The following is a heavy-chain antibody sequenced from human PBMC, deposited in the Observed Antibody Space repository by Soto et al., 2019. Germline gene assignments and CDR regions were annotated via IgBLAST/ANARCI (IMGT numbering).Heavy chain of an antibody. CDR2: ISSSSSYI. V-gene: IGHV3-21*01. Sequence: GGSLRLSCAASGFTFSSYSMNWVRQAPGKGLEWVSSISSSSSYIYYADSVKGRFTISRDNAKNSLYLQMNSLRAEDTAVYYCAVIYSSADDAFDIWGQGTMVTVSS. J-gene: IGHJ3*02. D-gene: IGHD3-22*01. CDR3: AVIYSSADDAFDI. CDR1: GFTFSSYS.